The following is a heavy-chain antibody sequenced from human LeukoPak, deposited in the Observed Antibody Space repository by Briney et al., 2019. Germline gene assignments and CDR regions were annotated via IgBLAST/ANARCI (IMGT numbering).Heavy chain of an antibody. J-gene: IGHJ6*03. D-gene: IGHD6-19*01. CDR2: IYYSGST. CDR1: GDSMSRYY. Sequence: KPSETLSLTCTVSGDSMSRYYWSWIRQTPGKGLEWIGYIYYSGSTNYNPSLKSRITISVDTSKNQFSLKLSSVTAADTAVYYCARAPAGPPYYYMDVWRKGTTVTVSS. CDR3: ARAPAGPPYYYMDV. V-gene: IGHV4-59*01.